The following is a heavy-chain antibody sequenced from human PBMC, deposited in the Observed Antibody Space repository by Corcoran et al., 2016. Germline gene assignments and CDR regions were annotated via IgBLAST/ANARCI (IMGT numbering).Heavy chain of an antibody. CDR1: GGSFSGYY. J-gene: IGHJ5*02. Sequence: QVQLQQWGAGLLKPSETLSLTCAVYGGSFSGYYWSWVRQPPGKGLEWIGEINHSGSTNYNPSLKSRVTISVDTSKNQLSLKLSSVTAADTAMYYCAREGGEAPTPNWFDPWGQGTLVTASS. D-gene: IGHD2-21*01. V-gene: IGHV4-34*01. CDR2: INHSGST. CDR3: AREGGEAPTPNWFDP.